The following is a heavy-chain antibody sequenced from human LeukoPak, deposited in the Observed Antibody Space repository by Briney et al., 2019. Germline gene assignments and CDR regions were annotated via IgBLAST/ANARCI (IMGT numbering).Heavy chain of an antibody. CDR1: GGSISSYY. V-gene: IGHV4-4*07. Sequence: SETLSLTCTVSGGSISSYYLSWIRQPAGKGLEWIGRIYTSGSTNYNPSLKSRVTMSVDTSQNQFSLKLSSVTAADTAVYYCARDLKELGYCSSTSCLSNWFDPWGQGTLVTVSS. J-gene: IGHJ5*02. CDR3: ARDLKELGYCSSTSCLSNWFDP. D-gene: IGHD2-2*01. CDR2: IYTSGST.